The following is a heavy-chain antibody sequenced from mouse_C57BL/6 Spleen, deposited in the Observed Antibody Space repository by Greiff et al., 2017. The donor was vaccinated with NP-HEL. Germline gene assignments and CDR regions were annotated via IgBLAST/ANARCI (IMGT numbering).Heavy chain of an antibody. CDR3: ARSGSSYYFDY. J-gene: IGHJ2*01. D-gene: IGHD1-1*01. V-gene: IGHV5-17*01. CDR2: ISSGSSTI. Sequence: EVKLVESGGGLVKPGGSLKLSCAASGFTFSDYGMHWVRQAPEKGLEWVAYISSGSSTIYYANTVKGRFTISRDNAKNTLFLQLTSLRSEDTAMYYCARSGSSYYFDYWGQGTTLTVSS. CDR1: GFTFSDYG.